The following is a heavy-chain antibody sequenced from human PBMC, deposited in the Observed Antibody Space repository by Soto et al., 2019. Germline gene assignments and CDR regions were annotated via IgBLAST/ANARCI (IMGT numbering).Heavy chain of an antibody. Sequence: VQLQQWGAGVLKPSETLSLTCAAHGGSFSGFQWSWIRQAPGKGLEWIGEINPNGDTNYNPSLKSRVTISIDTSKNEFSLELTSVTAGDTARYYCAREWGFCDGTRCFPLFYYWGQGVLVTVSS. CDR3: AREWGFCDGTRCFPLFYY. V-gene: IGHV4-34*01. J-gene: IGHJ4*02. CDR2: INPNGDT. CDR1: GGSFSGFQ. D-gene: IGHD2-2*01.